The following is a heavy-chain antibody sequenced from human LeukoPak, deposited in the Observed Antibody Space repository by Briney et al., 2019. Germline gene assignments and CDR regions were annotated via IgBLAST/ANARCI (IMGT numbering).Heavy chain of an antibody. Sequence: SETLSFTCAVSVGSISNYYWSWIRQPPGKGLEWIGYIYYCGSTNYNPSLKSRVTISVDTSKNQFSLKLSSVAAADTAVYYCARQWSGSSWLIFDYGGQGTLDTVPS. CDR1: VGSISNYY. CDR2: IYYCGST. J-gene: IGHJ4*02. D-gene: IGHD6-13*01. V-gene: IGHV4-59*08. CDR3: ARQWSGSSWLIFDY.